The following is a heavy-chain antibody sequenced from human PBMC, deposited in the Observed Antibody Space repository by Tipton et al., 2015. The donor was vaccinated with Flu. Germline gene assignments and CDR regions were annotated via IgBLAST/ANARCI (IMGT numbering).Heavy chain of an antibody. CDR2: IYTSGST. J-gene: IGHJ4*02. V-gene: IGHV4-4*07. CDR3: ASSGYSSSWYTFPYKY. D-gene: IGHD6-13*01. CDR1: GGSISSYY. Sequence: TLSLTCTVSGGSISSYYWSWIRQPAGKGLEWIGRIYTSGSTNYNPSLKSRVTMSVDTSKNQFSLKLSSVTAADTAVYYCASSGYSSSWYTFPYKYWGQGTLVTVSS.